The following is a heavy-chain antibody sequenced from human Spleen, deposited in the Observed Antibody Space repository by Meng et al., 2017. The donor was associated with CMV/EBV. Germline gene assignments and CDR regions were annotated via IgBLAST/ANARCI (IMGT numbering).Heavy chain of an antibody. CDR2: VSGYNGRV. CDR3: ARLSTSAFYNWFDP. V-gene: IGHV1-18*01. J-gene: IGHJ5*02. CDR1: GYTFTSYG. Sequence: ASGYTFTSYGVSWVRQAPGQGLEWVGWVSGYNGRVNYGQKFQGRVTMTTDTSATTAYMELRSLRSDDTAVYYCARLSTSAFYNWFDPWGQGTLVTVSS. D-gene: IGHD2-2*01.